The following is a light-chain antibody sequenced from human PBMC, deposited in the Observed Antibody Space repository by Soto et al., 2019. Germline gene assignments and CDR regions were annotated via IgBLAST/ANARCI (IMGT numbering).Light chain of an antibody. CDR3: GSHAGDSNLV. J-gene: IGLJ3*02. CDR1: STDVGAYNY. V-gene: IGLV2-8*01. Sequence: QSVLTQPPSASGSPGQSVTISCTGTSTDVGAYNYVSWYQQHPGKAPKLIIYKVTKRPSGVPDRFSGSKSGNTASLTVSGLQAEDEAGYYCGSHAGDSNLVFGGGTKLTVL. CDR2: KVT.